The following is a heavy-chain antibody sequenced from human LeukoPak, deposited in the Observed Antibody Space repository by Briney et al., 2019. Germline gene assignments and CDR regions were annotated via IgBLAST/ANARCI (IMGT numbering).Heavy chain of an antibody. D-gene: IGHD5-12*01. J-gene: IGHJ4*02. V-gene: IGHV4-59*08. CDR1: GGSISSYY. CDR3: AGLRATIDY. Sequence: PSETLSLTCTVSGGSISSYYWSWIRQPPGKGLEWIGYIYYSGSTNYNPSLKSRVTISVDTSKNQFSLKLSSVTAADTAVYYCAGLRATIDYWGQGTLVTVSS. CDR2: IYYSGST.